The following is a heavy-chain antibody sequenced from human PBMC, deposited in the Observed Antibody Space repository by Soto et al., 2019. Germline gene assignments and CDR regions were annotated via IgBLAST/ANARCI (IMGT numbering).Heavy chain of an antibody. V-gene: IGHV1-69*02. CDR2: INPIVDMS. Sequence: QVQLVQSGAEVKKPGSSVKVSCKASGDTFRFHTINWVRQAPGQGLEWMGRINPIVDMSNYAQKFQGRVTITADKSTTTAYLFLSSLRSDDTAVYYCATSYGSGSRAFDYWGQGTLVTVSS. J-gene: IGHJ4*02. CDR3: ATSYGSGSRAFDY. D-gene: IGHD3-10*01. CDR1: GDTFRFHT.